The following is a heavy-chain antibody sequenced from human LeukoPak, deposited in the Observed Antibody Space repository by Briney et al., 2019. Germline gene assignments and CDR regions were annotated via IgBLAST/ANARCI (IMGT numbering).Heavy chain of an antibody. V-gene: IGHV4-59*01. CDR1: GGSISSYY. J-gene: IGHJ4*02. CDR3: DGSQGGSSYYFDY. D-gene: IGHD2-15*01. Sequence: SETLSLTCTVSGGSISSYYWSWIRQPPGKGLEWIGYIYYSGSTNYNPSLKSRVTISVDTSKNQFSLKLSSVTAADTAVYYCDGSQGGSSYYFDYWGQGTLVTVSS. CDR2: IYYSGST.